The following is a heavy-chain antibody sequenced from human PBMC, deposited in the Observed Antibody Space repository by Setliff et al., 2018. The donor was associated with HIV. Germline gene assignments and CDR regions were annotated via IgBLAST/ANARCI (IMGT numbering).Heavy chain of an antibody. CDR2: VYYSGGT. CDR1: GGSVSDTSYY. V-gene: IGHV4-39*07. CDR3: ARTPSKGCFDY. J-gene: IGHJ4*02. Sequence: SETLSLTCTVSGGSVSDTSYYWGWIRQPPGKGLEWLANVYYSGGTYYNPSLNSRVTISLDTSKNQFSLNVNSVTAADTAVYYCARTPSKGCFDYWGQGTLVTVSS.